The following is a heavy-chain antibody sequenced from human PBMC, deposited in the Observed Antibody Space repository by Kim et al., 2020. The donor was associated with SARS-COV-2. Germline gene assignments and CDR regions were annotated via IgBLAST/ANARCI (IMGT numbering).Heavy chain of an antibody. J-gene: IGHJ4*02. D-gene: IGHD7-27*01. V-gene: IGHV4-59*01. CDR3: AKVSPLGYLDY. Sequence: TNYNPSLKSRVTISVDTSKNQFSLKLSSLAAADTAVYYCAKVSPLGYLDYWGQGTLVTVSS. CDR2: T.